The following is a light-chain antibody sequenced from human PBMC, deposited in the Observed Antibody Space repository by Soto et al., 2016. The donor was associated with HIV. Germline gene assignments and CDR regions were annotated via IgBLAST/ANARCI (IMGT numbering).Light chain of an antibody. J-gene: IGKJ2*01. Sequence: DVVMTQTPLSLSVTPGQPASISCNSTRSLLHTDGKTLLHWFLQKAGQPPHLLMYEVSNRFSGVPDRFSGSGSGTDFTLKISRVEAEDVGVYFCMQSIHVPVTFGLGDQAGHQT. CDR1: RSLLHTDGKTL. CDR2: EVS. V-gene: IGKV2D-29*01. CDR3: MQSIHVPVT.